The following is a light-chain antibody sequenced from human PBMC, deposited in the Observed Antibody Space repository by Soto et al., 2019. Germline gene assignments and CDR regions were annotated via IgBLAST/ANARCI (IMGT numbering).Light chain of an antibody. J-gene: IGLJ2*01. Sequence: QSVLTQPPSVSGAPGQWVTISCTGSSSNIGAGYDVPWYQQLPGTDPKLIIYGNSNRPSGVPDRFSGSKSGTSASLAITGLQADDEADYYCLSSYSSMSGSVVFGRGTKLTVL. CDR2: GNS. CDR3: LSSYSSMSGSVV. V-gene: IGLV1-40*01. CDR1: SSNIGAGYD.